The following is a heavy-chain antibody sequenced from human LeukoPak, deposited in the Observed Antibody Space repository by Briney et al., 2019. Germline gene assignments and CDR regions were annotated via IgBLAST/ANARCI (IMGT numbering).Heavy chain of an antibody. D-gene: IGHD1-26*01. CDR1: GYTFTSYY. V-gene: IGHV1-46*01. Sequence: ASVEVSCKASGYTFTSYYMHWVRQAPGQGLEWMGIINPSGGSTSYAQKFQGRVTMTRDMSTSTVYMELSSLRSEDTAVYYCATARAVGADRWFDPWGQGTLVTVSS. J-gene: IGHJ5*02. CDR3: ATARAVGADRWFDP. CDR2: INPSGGST.